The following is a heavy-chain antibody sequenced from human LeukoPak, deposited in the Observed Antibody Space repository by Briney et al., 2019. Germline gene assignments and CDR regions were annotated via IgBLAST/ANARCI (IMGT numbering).Heavy chain of an antibody. J-gene: IGHJ5*02. CDR3: ASVGKRQQLLGNWFDP. CDR2: ISYDGSNK. V-gene: IGHV3-30-3*01. CDR1: GFTFRSYA. D-gene: IGHD6-13*01. Sequence: GGSLRLSCAASGFTFRSYAMHWVRQAPGKGLEWVAVISYDGSNKYYADSVKGRFTFSRDNSKNTMYLQMNSLRPEDTAVYYCASVGKRQQLLGNWFDPWGQGTLVTVSP.